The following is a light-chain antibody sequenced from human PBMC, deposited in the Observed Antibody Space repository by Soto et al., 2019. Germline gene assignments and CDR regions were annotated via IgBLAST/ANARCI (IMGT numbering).Light chain of an antibody. CDR2: TAS. Sequence: DLQMTQSPSSVSASVGDRVTITCRASQGVSTWLAWYQQQPGKAHNLLIYTASSVQSGVPSRFSGSGSGTDVTLTISSLQPEDFAPYYYQQTTTFPLTFGGGTKVEI. CDR1: QGVSTW. CDR3: QQTTTFPLT. J-gene: IGKJ4*01. V-gene: IGKV1D-12*01.